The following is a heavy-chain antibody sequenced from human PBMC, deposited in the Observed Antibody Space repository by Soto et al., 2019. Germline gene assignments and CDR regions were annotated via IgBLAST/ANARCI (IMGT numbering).Heavy chain of an antibody. Sequence: AGGSLRLSCAASGFTFSSYAMHWVRQAPGKGLEWVAVISYDGSNKYYADSVKGRFTISRDNSKNTLYLQMNSLRAEDTAVYYCAREGIYSSSGYFDYWGQGTLVTVS. CDR1: GFTFSSYA. CDR3: AREGIYSSSGYFDY. D-gene: IGHD6-6*01. J-gene: IGHJ4*02. V-gene: IGHV3-30-3*01. CDR2: ISYDGSNK.